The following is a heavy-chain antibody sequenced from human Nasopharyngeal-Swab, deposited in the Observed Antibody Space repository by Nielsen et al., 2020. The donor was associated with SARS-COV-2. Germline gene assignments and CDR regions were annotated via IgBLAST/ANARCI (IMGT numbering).Heavy chain of an antibody. CDR1: GYTLTELS. D-gene: IGHD1-7*01. V-gene: IGHV1-24*01. CDR2: FDPEDGET. J-gene: IGHJ2*01. CDR3: ATEYNWNYGPRYFDL. Sequence: ASVKVSCKVSGYTLTELSMHWVRQAPGKGLEWMGGFDPEDGETIYAQKFQGRVTMTEDTSTDTAYMELSSLRSEDTAVYYCATEYNWNYGPRYFDLWGRDTLVTVSS.